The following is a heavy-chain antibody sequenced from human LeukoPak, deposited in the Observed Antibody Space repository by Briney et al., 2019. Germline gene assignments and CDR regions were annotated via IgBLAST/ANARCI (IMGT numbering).Heavy chain of an antibody. J-gene: IGHJ6*03. CDR2: INPNSGGT. Sequence: GASVKVSCKASGYTFTGYYMHWVRQAPGQGLEWMGWINPNSGGTNYAQKFQGRVTMTRDTSISTGYMELSRLRSEDTAVYYCATAFGYYDFWSGPIYMDVWGKGTTVTVSS. V-gene: IGHV1-2*02. D-gene: IGHD3-3*01. CDR3: ATAFGYYDFWSGPIYMDV. CDR1: GYTFTGYY.